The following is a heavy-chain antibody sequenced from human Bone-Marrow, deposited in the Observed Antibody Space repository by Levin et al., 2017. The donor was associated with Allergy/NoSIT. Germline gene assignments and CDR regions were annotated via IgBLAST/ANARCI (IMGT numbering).Heavy chain of an antibody. CDR3: AIRTGDSYDY. CDR1: GFTVSSYV. J-gene: IGHJ4*02. Sequence: GGSLRLSCAASGFTVSSYVMGWVRQAPGKGLEWISSISVSGDTTYYADSVKGRFTISRDNSKNTLDLQMNSLRAEDTAVYYCAIRTGDSYDYWGQGTLVTVSS. D-gene: IGHD4-17*01. CDR2: ISVSGDTT. V-gene: IGHV3-23*01.